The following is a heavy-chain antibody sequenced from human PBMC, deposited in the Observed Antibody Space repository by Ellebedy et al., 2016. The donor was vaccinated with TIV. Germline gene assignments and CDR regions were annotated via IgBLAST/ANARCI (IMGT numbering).Heavy chain of an antibody. Sequence: MPSETLSLTCAVYGGSFSGYYWSWIRQLPGKGLEWIGSIYYSGSTYYNPSLKSRVTISVDTSKNQFSLKLSSVTAADTAVYYCARQGYRVYSYGATYTPFDYWGQGTLVTVSS. D-gene: IGHD5-18*01. CDR3: ARQGYRVYSYGATYTPFDY. V-gene: IGHV4-34*01. J-gene: IGHJ4*02. CDR1: GGSFSGYY. CDR2: IYYSGST.